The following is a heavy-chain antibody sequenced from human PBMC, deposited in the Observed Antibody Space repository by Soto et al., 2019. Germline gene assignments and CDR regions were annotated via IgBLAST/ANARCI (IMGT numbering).Heavy chain of an antibody. V-gene: IGHV3-23*01. CDR3: AREGDSWYYDSSGYYYRNYFQH. CDR2: ISGSGGST. CDR1: GFTFSSYA. Sequence: GGSLRLSCAASGFTFSSYAMSWVRQAPGKGLEWVSAISGSGGSTYYADSVKGRFTISRDNSKNTLYLQMNSLRAEDTAVYYCAREGDSWYYDSSGYYYRNYFQHWGQGTLVPVSS. D-gene: IGHD3-22*01. J-gene: IGHJ1*01.